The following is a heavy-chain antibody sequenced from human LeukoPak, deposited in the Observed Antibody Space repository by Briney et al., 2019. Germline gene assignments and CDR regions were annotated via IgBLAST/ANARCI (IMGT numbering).Heavy chain of an antibody. CDR2: ISSSGGTT. CDR1: GFTFSSYA. CDR3: ARGSDPIVVVPTAFDY. J-gene: IGHJ4*02. Sequence: PGGSLRLSCAASGFTFSSYAMIWVRQAPGKGLEWVSTISSSGGTTYYADSVKGRFTISRDNSKNTLYLQMNSLRAEDTAVYYCARGSDPIVVVPTAFDYWGQGTLVTVSS. V-gene: IGHV3-23*01. D-gene: IGHD2-2*01.